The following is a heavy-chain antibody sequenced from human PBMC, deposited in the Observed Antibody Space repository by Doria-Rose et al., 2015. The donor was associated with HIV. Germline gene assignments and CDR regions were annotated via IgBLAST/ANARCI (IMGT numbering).Heavy chain of an antibody. CDR2: IIHTGST. J-gene: IGHJ3*02. V-gene: IGHV4-34*12. CDR3: ASSDLTGDFGFDI. D-gene: IGHD7-27*01. Sequence: WIRQPPGQGLEWIGEIIHTGSTNYNPSLKSRLTISVDTSKKQFSLNLNSVTAADTAVYYCASSDLTGDFGFDIWGQGTMVTDSS.